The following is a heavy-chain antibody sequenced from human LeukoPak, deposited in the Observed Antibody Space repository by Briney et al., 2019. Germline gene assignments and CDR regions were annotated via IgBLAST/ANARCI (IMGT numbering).Heavy chain of an antibody. Sequence: PGGSLRLSCAASGFTFSSYAMNWVRQAPGRGLEWVSAISGSGGSTYYADSVKGRFTISRDNSKNTLYLQMNSLRAEDTAVYYCAKGTGYDYWSGYPYYYYYMDVWGKGTTVTVSS. CDR3: AKGTGYDYWSGYPYYYYYMDV. CDR1: GFTFSSYA. V-gene: IGHV3-23*01. J-gene: IGHJ6*03. CDR2: ISGSGGST. D-gene: IGHD3-3*01.